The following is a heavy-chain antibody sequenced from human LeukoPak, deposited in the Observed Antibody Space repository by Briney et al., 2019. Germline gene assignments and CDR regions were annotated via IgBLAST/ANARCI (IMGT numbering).Heavy chain of an antibody. J-gene: IGHJ4*02. D-gene: IGHD3-10*01. CDR2: IYPGDSDT. CDR3: ARLGATSIRGQLLWFGEPFDY. V-gene: IGHV5-51*01. CDR1: GYSLTSYW. Sequence: GESLKISCKGSGYSLTSYWIGWVRQMPGKGLEWMGIIYPGDSDTRYSPSFQGQVTISADKSISTAYLQWSSLKASDTAMYYCARLGATSIRGQLLWFGEPFDYWGQGTLVTVSS.